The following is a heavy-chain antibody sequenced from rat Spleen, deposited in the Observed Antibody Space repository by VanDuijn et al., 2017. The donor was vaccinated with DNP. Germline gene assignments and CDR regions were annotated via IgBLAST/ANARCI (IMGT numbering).Heavy chain of an antibody. J-gene: IGHJ2*01. Sequence: EVQLVESGGGLVQPGRSLKLSCAASGFIFSNYDMAWVRQAPTKGLEWVASISTSGGSTYYRDSVKGRFTVSRDNAKSTLYLQMDSLRSEDTATYYCVRHVDYWGQGVMVTVSS. V-gene: IGHV5-25*01. CDR1: GFIFSNYD. CDR2: ISTSGGST. CDR3: VRHVDY.